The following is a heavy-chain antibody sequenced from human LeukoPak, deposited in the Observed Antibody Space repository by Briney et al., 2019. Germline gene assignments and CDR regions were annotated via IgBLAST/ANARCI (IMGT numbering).Heavy chain of an antibody. CDR1: GFTFSSYW. V-gene: IGHV3-7*01. CDR3: ASSHYYGSGSYYYYYYGMDV. Sequence: PEGSLRLSCAASGFTFSSYWMSWVRQAPGKGLEWVANIKQDGSEKYYVDSVKGRFTISRDNAENSLYLQMNSLRAEDTAVYYCASSHYYGSGSYYYYYYGMDVWGQGTTVTVSS. CDR2: IKQDGSEK. D-gene: IGHD3-10*01. J-gene: IGHJ6*02.